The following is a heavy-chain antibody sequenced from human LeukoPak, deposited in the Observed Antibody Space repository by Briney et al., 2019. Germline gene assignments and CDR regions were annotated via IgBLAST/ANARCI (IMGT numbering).Heavy chain of an antibody. Sequence: SPSETLSLTCTVSGGSISSYYWSWIRQPPGKGLEWIGYIYYSGSTNYNPSLKSRVTISVDTSKNQFSLKLSSVTAADTAVYYCARSVRVGRQNLVGATTIIDYWGQGTLVTVSS. CDR1: GGSISSYY. CDR3: ARSVRVGRQNLVGATTIIDY. J-gene: IGHJ4*02. CDR2: IYYSGST. D-gene: IGHD1-26*01. V-gene: IGHV4-59*01.